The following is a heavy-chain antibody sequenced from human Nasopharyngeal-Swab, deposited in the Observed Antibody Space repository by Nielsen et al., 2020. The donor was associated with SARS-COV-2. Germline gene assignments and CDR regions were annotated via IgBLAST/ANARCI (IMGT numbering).Heavy chain of an antibody. J-gene: IGHJ4*02. CDR3: ARSWGSYGLTFDY. Sequence: LSLTCAASGFTFSSYGMHWVRQAPGKGLEWVAVIWYDGSNKYYADSVKGRFTISRDNSKNTLYLQMNSLRAEDTAVYYCARSWGSYGLTFDYWGQGTLVTVSS. CDR2: IWYDGSNK. CDR1: GFTFSSYG. V-gene: IGHV3-33*01. D-gene: IGHD5-18*01.